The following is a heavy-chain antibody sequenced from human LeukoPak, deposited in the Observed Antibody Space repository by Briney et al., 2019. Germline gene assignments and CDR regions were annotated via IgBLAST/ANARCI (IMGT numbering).Heavy chain of an antibody. V-gene: IGHV1-2*02. CDR2: INPNSGGT. D-gene: IGHD2-8*01. CDR1: GYSFTGYY. J-gene: IGHJ4*02. CDR3: ARDGGYCTNGVCQTYYFDY. Sequence: GASVKVSCKASGYSFTGYYMHWVRQAPGQGLEWMGRINPNSGGTNYAQKFQGRVTMTRDTSISTAYMELSRLRSDDTAVYYCARDGGYCTNGVCQTYYFDYWGQGTLVTVSS.